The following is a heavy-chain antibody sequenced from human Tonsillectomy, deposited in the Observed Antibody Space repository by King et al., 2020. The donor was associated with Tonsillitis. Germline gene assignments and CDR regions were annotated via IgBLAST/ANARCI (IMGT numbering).Heavy chain of an antibody. CDR2: IKSKTDGERT. D-gene: IGHD2/OR15-2a*01. V-gene: IGHV3-15*07. CDR1: GFTFSNAW. CDR3: TTDKAVFLS. Sequence: EVQLVESGGGLVKPGGSLRLSCAASGFTFSNAWMNWVRQAPGKGLEWVGRIKSKTDGERTDYAEPVKGRVTISSDDSKNTLYLQMNSLKTEDPAVYYCTTDKAVFLSWGQGTMVTVSS. J-gene: IGHJ3*01.